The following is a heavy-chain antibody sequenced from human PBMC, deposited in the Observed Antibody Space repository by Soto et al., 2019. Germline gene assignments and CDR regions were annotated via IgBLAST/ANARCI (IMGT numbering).Heavy chain of an antibody. D-gene: IGHD3-10*01. CDR2: IDWNDDK. J-gene: IGHJ4*02. CDR3: ARIRPDSGSYSYFDF. V-gene: IGHV2-70*04. Sequence: SGPTLVNPTQTLTLTCTFSGFSLTTSGMRVSWIRQPPGKALEWLARIDWNDDKFFSTSLKTRLAISKDPSKNQVVLTMSNMDPLDTATYYCARIRPDSGSYSYFDFWGQGLLVTVS. CDR1: GFSLTTSGMR.